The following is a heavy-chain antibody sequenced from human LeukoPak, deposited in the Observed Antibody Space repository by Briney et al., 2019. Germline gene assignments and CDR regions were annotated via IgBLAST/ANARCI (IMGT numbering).Heavy chain of an antibody. V-gene: IGHV3-7*01. D-gene: IGHD3-10*01. CDR2: IKQDGSEK. J-gene: IGHJ4*02. CDR1: GYTSSRLW. CDR3: ARYDLLIKGSWRNYNIDY. Sequence: PGGSLRLPCAASGYTSSRLWIDWVRQAPGKGLEWVANIKQDGSEKYYVDSVKGRFTISRDNAKNSLYLQMNSLRVEDTAVYYCARYDLLIKGSWRNYNIDYWGQGTLVTVSS.